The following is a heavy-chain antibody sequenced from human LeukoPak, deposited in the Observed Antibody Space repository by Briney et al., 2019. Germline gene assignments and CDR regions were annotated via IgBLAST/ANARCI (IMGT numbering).Heavy chain of an antibody. V-gene: IGHV3-21*01. CDR2: ISSSSSYI. CDR3: VRERNSGWLARTYNFDC. CDR1: GFTFSSYS. D-gene: IGHD6-19*01. Sequence: PGGSLRLSCAASGFTFSSYSMNWVRQAPGKGLEWVSSISSSSSYIYYADSVKGRFTISRDNAKNSLYLQMNSLRAEDTAVYYCVRERNSGWLARTYNFDCWGQGTLVTVSS. J-gene: IGHJ4*02.